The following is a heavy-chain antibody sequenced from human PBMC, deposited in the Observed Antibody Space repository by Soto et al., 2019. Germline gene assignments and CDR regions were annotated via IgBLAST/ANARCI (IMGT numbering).Heavy chain of an antibody. D-gene: IGHD3-16*02. J-gene: IGHJ4*02. CDR1: GGSFSGYY. V-gene: IGHV4-34*01. Sequence: SETLSPTCAVYGGSFSGYYWSWIRQPPGKGLEWIGEINHSGSTNYNPSLKSRVTISVDTSKNQFSLKLSSVTAADTAVYYCARGRKITFGGVIVISYYFDYWGQGTLVTAPQ. CDR3: ARGRKITFGGVIVISYYFDY. CDR2: INHSGST.